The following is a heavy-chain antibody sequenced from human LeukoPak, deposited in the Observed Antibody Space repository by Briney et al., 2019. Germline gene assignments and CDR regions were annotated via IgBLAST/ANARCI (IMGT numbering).Heavy chain of an antibody. V-gene: IGHV3-30*18. CDR3: AKDLGSSSLPAVGY. D-gene: IGHD6-13*01. CDR1: GFTFSSYG. J-gene: IGHJ4*02. CDR2: ISYDGSNK. Sequence: GGSLRLSCAASGFTFSSYGMHWVRQAPGKGLEWVAVISYDGSNKYYADSVKGRFTISRDNSKNTLYLQMNSLRAEDTAVYYCAKDLGSSSLPAVGYWGQGTLVTVSS.